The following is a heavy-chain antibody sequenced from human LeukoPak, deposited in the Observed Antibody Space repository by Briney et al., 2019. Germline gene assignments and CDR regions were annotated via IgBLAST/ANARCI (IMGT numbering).Heavy chain of an antibody. CDR2: ISPDGSSA. Sequence: PGGSLRLSCAASGFTFSSYWMHWVRQVPGKGLVWVSRISPDGSSALYADSVKGRFTISRDNSKNMLYLQMNSLRAEGTAVYYCAGGRRHLVHGPLDYWGQGTLVTVSS. CDR3: AGGRRHLVHGPLDY. CDR1: GFTFSSYW. V-gene: IGHV3-74*01. J-gene: IGHJ4*02. D-gene: IGHD6-13*01.